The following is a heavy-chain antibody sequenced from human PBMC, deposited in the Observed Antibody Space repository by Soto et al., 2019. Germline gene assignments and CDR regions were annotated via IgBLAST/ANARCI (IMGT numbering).Heavy chain of an antibody. CDR3: ARDYPPDYYDSSGYYFGGWFDL. D-gene: IGHD3-22*01. J-gene: IGHJ5*02. V-gene: IGHV1-2*02. CDR2: INPNSGGT. Sequence: ASVKVSCKASGYTFTGYYMHWVRQAPGQGLEWMGCINPNSGGTNYAQKFQGRVTMTRDTSISTAYMELSRLRFDDTAVYYCARDYPPDYYDSSGYYFGGWFDLWGQGTLVTVSS. CDR1: GYTFTGYY.